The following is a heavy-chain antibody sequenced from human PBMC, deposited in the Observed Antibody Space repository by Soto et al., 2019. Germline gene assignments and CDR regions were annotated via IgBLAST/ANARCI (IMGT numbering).Heavy chain of an antibody. D-gene: IGHD3-22*01. J-gene: IGHJ4*02. V-gene: IGHV1-18*01. CDR2: ISAYNGNT. Sequence: QVQLVQSGAEVKKPGASVKVSCKASGYTFTSYGISWVRQAPGQGLEWMGWISAYNGNTNYAQKLQGRVTMTTNTXTXXAYMSLRSLRSDATAVYYCAGSQARYAYDSSEIDYWGPGTLVTVSS. CDR3: AGSQARYAYDSSEIDY. CDR1: GYTFTSYG.